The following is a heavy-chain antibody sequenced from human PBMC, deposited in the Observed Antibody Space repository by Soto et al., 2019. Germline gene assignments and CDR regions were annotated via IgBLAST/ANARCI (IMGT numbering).Heavy chain of an antibody. CDR1: GFTFSSYS. Sequence: PGGSLGLSCAASGFTFSSYSMNWVLQAPGKGLEWVSSISSSSSYIYYADSVKGRFTISRDNAKNSLYLQMNSLRAEDTAVYYCARATGYDFWSGYYFDYYYMDVWGKGTTVTVSS. CDR3: ARATGYDFWSGYYFDYYYMDV. D-gene: IGHD3-3*01. CDR2: ISSSSSYI. V-gene: IGHV3-21*01. J-gene: IGHJ6*03.